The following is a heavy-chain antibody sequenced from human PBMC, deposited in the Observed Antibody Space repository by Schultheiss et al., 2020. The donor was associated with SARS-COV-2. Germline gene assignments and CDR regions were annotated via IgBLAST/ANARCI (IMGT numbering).Heavy chain of an antibody. CDR1: GGSISSGGYY. V-gene: IGHV4-31*03. J-gene: IGHJ3*02. CDR2: IYYSGST. CDR3: ARAHQYCSGGSCYPDAFDI. Sequence: SETLSLTCTVSGGSISSGGYYWSWIRQHPGKGLEWIGYIYYSGSTYYNPSLKSRVTISVDTSKNQFSLKLSSVTAADTAVYYCARAHQYCSGGSCYPDAFDIWGQGTMVTVSS. D-gene: IGHD2-15*01.